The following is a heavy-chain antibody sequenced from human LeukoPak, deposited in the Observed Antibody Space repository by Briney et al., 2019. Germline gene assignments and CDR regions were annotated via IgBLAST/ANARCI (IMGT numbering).Heavy chain of an antibody. CDR2: IESKTDGETT. Sequence: GGSLRLSCAASGFTFSSYRMNWVRQAPGKGLEWVGRIESKTDGETTDYATPVKDRFIISRDDSTNTLYLQMNSLKSEDTAVYYCSTYGSGRKFDYWGQGTLVTVSS. CDR3: STYGSGRKFDY. D-gene: IGHD3-10*01. J-gene: IGHJ4*02. CDR1: GFTFSSYR. V-gene: IGHV3-15*04.